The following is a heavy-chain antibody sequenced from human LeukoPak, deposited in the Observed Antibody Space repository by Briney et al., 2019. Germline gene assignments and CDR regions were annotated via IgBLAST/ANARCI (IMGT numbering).Heavy chain of an antibody. CDR1: GFTFSSYA. D-gene: IGHD2-2*01. CDR2: ISGSGGST. Sequence: PGGSLRLSCAASGFTFSSYAMSWVRQAPGKGLEWVSAISGSGGSTYYADSVKGRFTISRDNAKNSLYLQMNSLRAEDTAVYYCARARLGYCSSTSCYFNWFDPWGQGTLVTVSS. J-gene: IGHJ5*02. V-gene: IGHV3-23*01. CDR3: ARARLGYCSSTSCYFNWFDP.